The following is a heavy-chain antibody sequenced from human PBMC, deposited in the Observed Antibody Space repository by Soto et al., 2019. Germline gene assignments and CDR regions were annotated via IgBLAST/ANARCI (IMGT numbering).Heavy chain of an antibody. CDR1: GGSVSSGSYY. V-gene: IGHV4-61*01. CDR3: ARDPHYDILTGDYYSGMDV. J-gene: IGHJ6*02. Sequence: PSETLSLTCTVSGGSVSSGSYYWSWIRQPPGKGLEWIGYIYYSGSTNYNPSLKSRVTISVDTSKNQFSLKLSSVTAADTAVYYCARDPHYDILTGDYYSGMDVWGQGTTVTVSS. D-gene: IGHD3-9*01. CDR2: IYYSGST.